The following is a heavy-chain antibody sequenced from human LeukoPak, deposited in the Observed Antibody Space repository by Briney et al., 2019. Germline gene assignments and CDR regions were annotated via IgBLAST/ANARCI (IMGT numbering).Heavy chain of an antibody. Sequence: GGSLRLSCAASGFTFSSYSMDWVRQAPGKGLEWVSSISSSSSYIYYADSVKGRFTISRDNAKNSLYLQMNSLRAEDTAVYYCARVLEHWFDPWGQGTLVTISS. J-gene: IGHJ5*02. CDR2: ISSSSSYI. V-gene: IGHV3-21*01. CDR3: ARVLEHWFDP. CDR1: GFTFSSYS.